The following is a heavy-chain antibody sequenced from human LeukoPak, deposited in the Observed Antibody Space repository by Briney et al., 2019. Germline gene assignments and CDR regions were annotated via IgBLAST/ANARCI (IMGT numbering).Heavy chain of an antibody. CDR3: ARVWQDYSNADY. J-gene: IGHJ4*02. D-gene: IGHD4-11*01. CDR2: ISSGSDAI. CDR1: GFTFSSYH. Sequence: GGSLRLSCAASGFTFSSYHLIWVRQAPGKGLECISYISSGSDAIHYADSVKGRFAIPRDNAKSLLYLQMNSLTAEDTAVYYCARVWQDYSNADYWGQGTLVTVSS. V-gene: IGHV3-48*01.